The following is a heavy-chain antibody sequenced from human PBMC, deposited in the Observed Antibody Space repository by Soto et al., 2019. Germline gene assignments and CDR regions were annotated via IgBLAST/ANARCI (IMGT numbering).Heavy chain of an antibody. CDR2: ISGSGGST. D-gene: IGHD2-2*01. CDR1: VFPFSRYG. J-gene: IGHJ4*02. V-gene: IGHV3-23*01. Sequence: GGSLIPSGAASVFPFSRYGMGWVRPAPGKGLEWVSAISGSGGSTYYADSVKGRFTISRDNSKNTLYLQMNSLRAEDTAVYYCAKDQGGIDIVVVTAAPMLPLFGNWGQGTLVTLS. CDR3: AKDQGGIDIVVVTAAPMLPLFGN.